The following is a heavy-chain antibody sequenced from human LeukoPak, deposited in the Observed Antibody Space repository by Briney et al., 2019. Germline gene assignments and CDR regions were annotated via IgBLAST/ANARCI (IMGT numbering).Heavy chain of an antibody. J-gene: IGHJ2*01. CDR2: IYHSGST. D-gene: IGHD3-16*02. CDR3: ARGSREMPSYPNWYFDL. CDR1: GGSISSGGYY. Sequence: SQTLSLTCTVSGGSISSGGYYWSWIRQPPGKGLEWIGYIYHSGSTYYNPSLKSRVTISVDRSKNQFSLKLSSVTAADTAVYYCARGSREMPSYPNWYFDLLGRGTLVTVSS. V-gene: IGHV4-30-2*01.